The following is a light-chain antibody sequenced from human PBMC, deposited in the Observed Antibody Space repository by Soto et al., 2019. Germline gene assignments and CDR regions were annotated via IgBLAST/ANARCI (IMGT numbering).Light chain of an antibody. CDR2: GAS. Sequence: IVLTQSPGTLSLSPGERATLSCRSSQRVDDSHLACYQLRPGQAPRLLIYGASTRATGIPDRFSGSGSGTDFSLTIRGLKPEDFTVYYCQQYRLSPNTFGQGTIVDIK. CDR1: QRVDDSH. CDR3: QQYRLSPNT. V-gene: IGKV3-20*01. J-gene: IGKJ3*01.